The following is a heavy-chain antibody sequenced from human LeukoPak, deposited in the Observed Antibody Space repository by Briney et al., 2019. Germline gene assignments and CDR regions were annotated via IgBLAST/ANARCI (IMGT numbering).Heavy chain of an antibody. D-gene: IGHD2-2*02. J-gene: IGHJ2*01. CDR2: IYYSGST. CDR1: GGSISSSSYY. V-gene: IGHV4-39*01. Sequence: SETLSLTCTVSGGSISSSSYYWGWIRQPPEKGLEWIGSIYYSGSTYYNPSLKSRVTISVDTSKNQFSLKLSSVTAADTAVYYCARPGPLSVVVPAAIGYFDLWGRGTLVTVSS. CDR3: ARPGPLSVVVPAAIGYFDL.